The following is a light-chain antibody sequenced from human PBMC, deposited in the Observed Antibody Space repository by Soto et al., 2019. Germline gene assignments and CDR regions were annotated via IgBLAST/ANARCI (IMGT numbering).Light chain of an antibody. J-gene: IGKJ4*01. CDR3: QQSLRTTPT. Sequence: DIQMTQSPSSLSASVGDRVTITCRASQSIATYLNWYQQKPGTAPYLLIFAASSLQSGVPSRFSGSRSGTAFTLTISSLQPADFATYYCQQSLRTTPTFGGGTKVEGK. V-gene: IGKV1-39*01. CDR2: AAS. CDR1: QSIATY.